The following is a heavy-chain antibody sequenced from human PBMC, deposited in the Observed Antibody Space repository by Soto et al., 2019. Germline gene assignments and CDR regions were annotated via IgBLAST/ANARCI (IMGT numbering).Heavy chain of an antibody. CDR2: ISGGGTGT. J-gene: IGHJ4*02. V-gene: IGHV3-23*01. CDR1: GFSFNNYA. Sequence: EVQLLQSGGGVVQPGGSLRLSCAVSGFSFNNYAMNWVRLAPGKGLEWVSSISGGGTGTYSADAVRGRFTISSDKSRNTVYLQMSNLRAEDTAVYDSAKWHYYDNVGNWVANQAFDSWGQGSLVTVSS. CDR3: AKWHYYDNVGNWVANQAFDS. D-gene: IGHD3-22*01.